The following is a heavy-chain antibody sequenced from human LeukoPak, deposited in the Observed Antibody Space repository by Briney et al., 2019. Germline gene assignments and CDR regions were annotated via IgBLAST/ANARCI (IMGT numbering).Heavy chain of an antibody. J-gene: IGHJ5*02. V-gene: IGHV4-34*01. CDR1: GGSISSYY. CDR3: ARGNGMTTVTTSWFDP. CDR2: INHSGST. Sequence: SETLSLTCTVSGGSISSYYWSWIRQPPGKGLEWIGEINHSGSTNYNPSLKSRVTISVDTSKNQFSLKLSSVTAADTAVYYCARGNGMTTVTTSWFDPWGQGTLVTVSS. D-gene: IGHD4-17*01.